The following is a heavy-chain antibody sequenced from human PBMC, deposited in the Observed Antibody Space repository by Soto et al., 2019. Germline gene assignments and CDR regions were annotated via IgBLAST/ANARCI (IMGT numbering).Heavy chain of an antibody. CDR3: AREVVVVTNDAFDI. Sequence: QVQLVQSGAEVKKPGSSVKVSCKASGGTFSSYTISWVRQAPGQGLEWMGRVIPILGIANYAQKFQGRVTITADKSTSTAYMGLSSLRSEDTAVYYCAREVVVVTNDAFDIWGQGTMVTVSS. CDR2: VIPILGIA. V-gene: IGHV1-69*08. J-gene: IGHJ3*02. D-gene: IGHD2-21*02. CDR1: GGTFSSYT.